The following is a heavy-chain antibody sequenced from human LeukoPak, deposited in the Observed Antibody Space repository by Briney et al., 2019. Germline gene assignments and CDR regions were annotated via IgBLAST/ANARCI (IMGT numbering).Heavy chain of an antibody. V-gene: IGHV4-34*01. Sequence: SSETLSLTCAVYGGSFSGYYWSWIRQPPGKGLEWIGEINHSGSTNYNPSLTSRVTISVDTSKNQFSLKLSSVAAADTAVYYCARGSGLMEGMDVWGQGTTVTVSS. J-gene: IGHJ6*02. CDR3: ARGSGLMEGMDV. CDR2: INHSGST. D-gene: IGHD3/OR15-3a*01. CDR1: GGSFSGYY.